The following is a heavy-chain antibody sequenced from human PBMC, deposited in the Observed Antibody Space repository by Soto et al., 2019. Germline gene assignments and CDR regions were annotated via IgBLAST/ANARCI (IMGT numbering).Heavy chain of an antibody. CDR1: GYTFTSYA. CDR2: INAGNGNT. CDR3: ARDMGGYDPGLSNYYYYGLDV. Sequence: ASVKVSFKASGYTFTSYAMHWVRQAPGQRLEWMGWINAGNGNTKYSQKFQGRVTITRDTSASTAYMELSSLRSEDTAVYYCARDMGGYDPGLSNYYYYGLDVWGQGTTVTVSS. D-gene: IGHD5-12*01. J-gene: IGHJ6*02. V-gene: IGHV1-3*01.